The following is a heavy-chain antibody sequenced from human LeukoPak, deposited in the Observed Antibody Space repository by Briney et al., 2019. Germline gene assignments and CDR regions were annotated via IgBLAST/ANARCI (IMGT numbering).Heavy chain of an antibody. J-gene: IGHJ4*02. V-gene: IGHV4-39*01. D-gene: IGHD2-15*01. CDR3: ARGSQSLGYCSGGSCRAKIFDY. CDR2: IYYRGST. CDR1: GGSISSSSYY. Sequence: PETLSLTCTVSGGSISSSSYYWGWIRQPPGKGLEWIASIYYRGSTYYNPSLKSRVTISVDTSKNQFSLKLSSVTAADTAVYYCARGSQSLGYCSGGSCRAKIFDYWGQGTLVTVSS.